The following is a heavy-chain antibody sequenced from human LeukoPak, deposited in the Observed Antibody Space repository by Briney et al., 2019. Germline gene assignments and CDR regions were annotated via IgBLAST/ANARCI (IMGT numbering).Heavy chain of an antibody. J-gene: IGHJ4*02. CDR2: ISGYNGNR. Sequence: ASVKVSCKASGYTFVSYGITWVRQAPGQGLEWMGCISGYNGNRKFAQNFLGRVSMTTDSSTSTAYMELGSLRYDDTAVYYCARVPTVFGADPEQNHSELWGQGTLVIVSS. D-gene: IGHD3-3*01. CDR1: GYTFVSYG. V-gene: IGHV1-18*01. CDR3: ARVPTVFGADPEQNHSEL.